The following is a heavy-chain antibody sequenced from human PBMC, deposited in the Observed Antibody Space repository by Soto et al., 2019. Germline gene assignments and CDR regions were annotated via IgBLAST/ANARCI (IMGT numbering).Heavy chain of an antibody. CDR1: EFTFSSFE. CDR3: ANGHYYDSSGSNDY. CDR2: ISGSGGST. Sequence: GGSLRLSCVASEFTFSSFEMNWVRQAPGKGLEWVSAISGSGGSTYYADSVKGRFTISRDNSKNTLYLQMNSLRAEDTAAYYCANGHYYDSSGSNDYWGQGTLVTVSS. V-gene: IGHV3-23*01. J-gene: IGHJ4*02. D-gene: IGHD3-22*01.